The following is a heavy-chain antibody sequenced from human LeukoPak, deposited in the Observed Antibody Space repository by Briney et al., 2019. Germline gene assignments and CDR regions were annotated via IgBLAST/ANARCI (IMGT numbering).Heavy chain of an antibody. CDR3: ARVPYAYGDLPYYYGMDV. CDR2: IYSGGST. J-gene: IGHJ6*02. Sequence: GRSLRLSCAASGFTFSSYGMHWVRQAPGKGLEWVSVIYSGGSTYYADSVKGRFTISRDNSKNTLYLQMNSLRAEDTAVYYCARVPYAYGDLPYYYGMDVWGQGTTVTVSS. CDR1: GFTFSSYG. V-gene: IGHV3-66*01. D-gene: IGHD4-17*01.